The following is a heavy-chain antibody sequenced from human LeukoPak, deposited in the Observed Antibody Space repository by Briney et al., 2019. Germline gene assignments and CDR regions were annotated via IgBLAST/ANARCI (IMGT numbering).Heavy chain of an antibody. V-gene: IGHV1-69*05. CDR2: IIPIFGTA. D-gene: IGHD6-13*01. J-gene: IGHJ4*02. Sequence: ASVKVSCKASGGTFSSYAISWVRQAPGQGLEWMGGIIPIFGTANYAQKFQGRVTITTDESTSTAYMELSSLRSEDTAVFYCATYLDYGSSWHFDYWGQGTLVTVSS. CDR3: ATYLDYGSSWHFDY. CDR1: GGTFSSYA.